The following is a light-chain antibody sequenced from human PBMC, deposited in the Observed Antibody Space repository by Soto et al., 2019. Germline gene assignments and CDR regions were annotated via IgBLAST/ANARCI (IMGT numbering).Light chain of an antibody. Sequence: EIVLTQAPGTLSLSPGESATLSCSDSQIVSSSYLAWYQQKPGQAPRLLIYGASSRATGIPDRFSGSESWTDFTLTISRLEPKDFAVYYCQQYGSSPITFGKGTRLE. J-gene: IGKJ5*01. V-gene: IGKV3-20*01. CDR2: GAS. CDR1: QIVSSSY. CDR3: QQYGSSPIT.